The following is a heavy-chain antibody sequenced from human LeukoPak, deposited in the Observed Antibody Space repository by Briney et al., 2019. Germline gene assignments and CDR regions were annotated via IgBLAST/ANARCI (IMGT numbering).Heavy chain of an antibody. CDR2: IYYSGST. CDR3: ARVTALPTYYDILTGYDAFDI. Sequence: SETLSLTCTVAGGSISSYYWSWIRQPPGKGLEWIGYIYYSGSTNYNPSLKSRVTISVDTSKNQFSLKLSSVTAADTAVYYCARVTALPTYYDILTGYDAFDIWGQGTMVTVSS. V-gene: IGHV4-59*01. D-gene: IGHD3-9*01. CDR1: GGSISSYY. J-gene: IGHJ3*02.